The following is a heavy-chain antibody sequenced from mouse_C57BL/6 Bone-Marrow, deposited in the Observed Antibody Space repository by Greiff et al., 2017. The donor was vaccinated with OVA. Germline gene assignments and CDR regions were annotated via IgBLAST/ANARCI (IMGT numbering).Heavy chain of an antibody. D-gene: IGHD2-5*01. CDR3: ARRGSNYDYAMDY. CDR2: IYPGSGST. Sequence: QVQLQQPGAELVKPGASVKMSCKASGYTFTSYWITWVKQRPGQGLEWIGDIYPGSGSTNYNEKFKSKATLTVDTSSSTAYMQLSSLTSEDSAVYYCARRGSNYDYAMDYWGQGTSVTVSS. J-gene: IGHJ4*01. V-gene: IGHV1-55*01. CDR1: GYTFTSYW.